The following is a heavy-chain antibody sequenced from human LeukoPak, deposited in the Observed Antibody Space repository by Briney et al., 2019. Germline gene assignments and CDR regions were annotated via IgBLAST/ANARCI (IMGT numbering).Heavy chain of an antibody. CDR2: INGDGSDT. Sequence: GGSLRLSCAASGFSFKDSWMYWVRQAPGKGLVWVSHINGDGSDTNYVDSVKGRFTISRDNAKNTLYLQMNSLRAEDTAVYYCAKQFLWFGELSHFDYWGQGTLVTVSS. J-gene: IGHJ4*02. D-gene: IGHD3-10*01. CDR1: GFSFKDSW. CDR3: AKQFLWFGELSHFDY. V-gene: IGHV3-74*01.